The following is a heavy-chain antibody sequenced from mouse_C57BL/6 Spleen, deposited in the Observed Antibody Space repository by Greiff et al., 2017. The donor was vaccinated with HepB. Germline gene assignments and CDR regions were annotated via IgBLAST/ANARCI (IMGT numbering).Heavy chain of an antibody. Sequence: EVKLQQSGPELVKPGASVKMSCKASGYTFTDYNMHWVKQSHGKSLEWIGYINPNNGGTSYNQKFKGKATLTVNKSSSTAYMELRSLTSEDSAVYYCARGDGNYYGSRGFAYWGQGTLVTVSA. CDR3: ARGDGNYYGSRGFAY. CDR2: INPNNGGT. CDR1: GYTFTDYN. D-gene: IGHD1-1*01. V-gene: IGHV1-22*01. J-gene: IGHJ3*01.